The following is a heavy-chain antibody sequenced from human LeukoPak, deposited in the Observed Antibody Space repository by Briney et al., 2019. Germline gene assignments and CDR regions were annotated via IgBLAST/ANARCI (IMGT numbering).Heavy chain of an antibody. CDR1: GGSISSGDYY. Sequence: PSQTLSLTCTVSGGSISSGDYYWSWIRQPPGKGLEWIGYIYYSGSTYYNPSLKSRVTISVDTSKNQFSLKLSSVTAADTAVYYCARALATVTYNWFDPRGQGTLVTVSS. V-gene: IGHV4-30-4*08. CDR3: ARALATVTYNWFDP. J-gene: IGHJ5*02. CDR2: IYYSGST. D-gene: IGHD4-17*01.